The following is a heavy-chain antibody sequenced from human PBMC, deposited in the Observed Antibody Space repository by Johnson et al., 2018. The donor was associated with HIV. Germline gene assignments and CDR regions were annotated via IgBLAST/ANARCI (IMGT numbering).Heavy chain of an antibody. V-gene: IGHV3-7*01. Sequence: MLLVESGGGLVKPGGSLRLSCAASGFTFSSYWMSWVRQAPGKGLEWVANIKQDGSEKYYVDSVKGRFPISRDNAKNSLYLQMNSLRAEDTAVYYCARIRPANWGVNDAFDIWGQGTMVTVSS. J-gene: IGHJ3*02. D-gene: IGHD7-27*01. CDR1: GFTFSSYW. CDR2: IKQDGSEK. CDR3: ARIRPANWGVNDAFDI.